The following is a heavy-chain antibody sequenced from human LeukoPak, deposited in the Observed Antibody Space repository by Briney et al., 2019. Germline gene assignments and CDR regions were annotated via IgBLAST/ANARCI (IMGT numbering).Heavy chain of an antibody. CDR3: ARDRNRGGFFSHYYNYNGMDV. V-gene: IGHV1-2*04. CDR1: GYTFTGYY. CDR2: INPNSGGT. Sequence: ASVKVSCKASGYTFTGYYMHWVRQAPGQGLEWMGWINPNSGGTNYAQKFQGWVTMTRDTSISTAYMELSRLRSDDTAVYYCARDRNRGGFFSHYYNYNGMDVWGKGTTVTVS. J-gene: IGHJ6*04. D-gene: IGHD1-14*01.